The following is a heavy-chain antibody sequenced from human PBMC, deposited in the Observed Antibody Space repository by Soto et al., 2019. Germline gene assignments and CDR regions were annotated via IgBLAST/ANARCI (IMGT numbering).Heavy chain of an antibody. CDR2: ISHSGDNT. CDR3: ANMQRDYYMVF. CDR1: GLTFTIYA. Sequence: EVQLLESGGGLVEPGGSLRLSCAASGLTFTIYAMTWVRQAPGKGLEWVSTISHSGDNTYYSASVKGRFTVSRDNSNNTQFLQLNSLRAEDTAVYSCANMQRDYYMVFWLKSITVTVSS. J-gene: IGHJ6*03. V-gene: IGHV3-23*01.